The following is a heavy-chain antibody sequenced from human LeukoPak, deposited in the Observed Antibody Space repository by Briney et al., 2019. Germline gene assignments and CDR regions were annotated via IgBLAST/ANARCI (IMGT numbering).Heavy chain of an antibody. CDR1: GFTFSSYS. Sequence: PGGSLRLSRVASGFTFSSYSMNWVRQAPGKGLEWLSHISINSNTIYYADSVKGRFTISRDNAKNSLYLQMNSLRGEDTAVYYCAGYFARTGYYAEGFDIWGQGTMVTVSS. J-gene: IGHJ3*02. D-gene: IGHD3/OR15-3a*01. CDR2: ISINSNTI. CDR3: AGYFARTGYYAEGFDI. V-gene: IGHV3-48*01.